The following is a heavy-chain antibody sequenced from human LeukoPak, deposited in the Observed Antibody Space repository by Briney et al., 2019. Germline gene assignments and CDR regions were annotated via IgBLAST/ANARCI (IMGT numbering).Heavy chain of an antibody. CDR2: IHPGNSDT. Sequence: GESLKISCRASGYSFTSYWIGWVRQMPGKGLEWMGIIHPGNSDTRYIPSFRGQVTISVDKSISTANLQWSSLKASDTAMYYCARRPPGGQASSPGFDPWGPGTLVIVSS. D-gene: IGHD6-6*01. V-gene: IGHV5-51*01. CDR3: ARRPPGGQASSPGFDP. CDR1: GYSFTSYW. J-gene: IGHJ5*02.